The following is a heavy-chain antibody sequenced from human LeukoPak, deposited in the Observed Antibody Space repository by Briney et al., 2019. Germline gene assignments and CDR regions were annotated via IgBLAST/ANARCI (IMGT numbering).Heavy chain of an antibody. CDR2: IKQDGGEK. CDR3: ARGKFTMAGG. V-gene: IGHV3-7*01. Sequence: GGSLRLSCIASGFAFSSYWMSWVRQAPGKGLEWVANIKQDGGEKYYVDSVKGRFTISRDNTKNSLSLQMNSLRAEDTAVYYCARGKFTMAGGWGQGTLVTVSS. CDR1: GFAFSSYW. D-gene: IGHD3-10*02. J-gene: IGHJ4*02.